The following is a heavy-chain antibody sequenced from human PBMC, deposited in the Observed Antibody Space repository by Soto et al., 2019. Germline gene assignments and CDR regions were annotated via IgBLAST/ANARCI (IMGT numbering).Heavy chain of an antibody. CDR3: ARDRAHGLDI. CDR2: ISADTGNT. Sequence: QVQLVQSGAEVKKPGASVKVSCKASGYTFTSNGISWVRQAPGQGLEWMGWISADTGNTNYVQKVQGRVTMTRDTSTSTVYMERRSLRSEDTAVYFCARDRAHGLDIWGQGTMVTVSS. V-gene: IGHV1-18*01. J-gene: IGHJ3*02. CDR1: GYTFTSNG.